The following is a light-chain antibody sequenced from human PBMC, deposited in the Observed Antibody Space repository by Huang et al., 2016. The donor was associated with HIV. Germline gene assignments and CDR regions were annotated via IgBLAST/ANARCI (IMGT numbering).Light chain of an antibody. Sequence: EIVLTQSPGTLSLSPGERATLSCRASQSVSGQYFAWYQQKPGQTPRLLMYGGSRRATGIPDRFSGSGSGTDFTLTISRLEPEDVAVYYCQQYGSSLPYTFGQGTKLEIK. CDR1: QSVSGQY. V-gene: IGKV3-20*01. CDR2: GGS. CDR3: QQYGSSLPYT. J-gene: IGKJ2*01.